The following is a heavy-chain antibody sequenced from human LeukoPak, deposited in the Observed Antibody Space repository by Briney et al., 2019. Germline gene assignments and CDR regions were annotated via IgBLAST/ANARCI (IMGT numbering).Heavy chain of an antibody. CDR2: INHSGST. CDR1: GGSFSGYY. J-gene: IGHJ5*02. D-gene: IGHD3-3*01. CDR3: ARDRDFSGWFDP. Sequence: SETLSLTCAVYGGSFSGYYWSWIRQPPGKGLEWIGEINHSGSTNYNPSLKSRVTISVDTSKNQFSLRLSSVTAADTAVYYCARDRDFSGWFDPWGQGTLVTVSS. V-gene: IGHV4-34*01.